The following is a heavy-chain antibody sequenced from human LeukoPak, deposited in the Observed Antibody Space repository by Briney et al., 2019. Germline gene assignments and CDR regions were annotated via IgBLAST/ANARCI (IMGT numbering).Heavy chain of an antibody. D-gene: IGHD3-22*01. V-gene: IGHV3-23*01. J-gene: IGHJ4*02. CDR3: ARDVVRGLVVVKDLH. CDR2: IRGSGGGT. CDR1: GFTFSSYA. Sequence: AGGSLRLSCAGSGFTFSSYAMRWVRQAPGKGLEWVSSIRGSGGGTSYADSVKGRFTISRDNAKNSLYLQMNSLRAEDTAVYYCARDVVRGLVVVKDLHWGQGTLVTVSS.